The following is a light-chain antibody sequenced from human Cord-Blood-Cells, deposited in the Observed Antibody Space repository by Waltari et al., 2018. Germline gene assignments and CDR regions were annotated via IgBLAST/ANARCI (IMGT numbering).Light chain of an antibody. V-gene: IGLV2-14*01. Sequence: LTQPASVSGSPGQSITISCPGTSSDVGGYNYVSWYQQHPGKAPKLMIYDVSNRPSGVSNRFSGSKSGNTASLTISGLQAEDEADYYCSSYTSSSTRVFGGGTKLTVL. CDR1: SSDVGGYNY. CDR2: DVS. J-gene: IGLJ2*01. CDR3: SSYTSSSTRV.